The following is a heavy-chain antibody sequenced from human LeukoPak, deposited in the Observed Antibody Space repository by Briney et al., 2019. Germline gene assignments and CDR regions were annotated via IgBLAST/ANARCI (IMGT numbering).Heavy chain of an antibody. CDR3: AKEGYSSTWNADFDF. CDR1: GFSFRSSW. D-gene: IGHD6-13*01. Sequence: PGGSLRLSCAASGFSFRSSWMHWVRQAPGRGPVWVSRISSDGTNIRYADSVRGRFTVSRDNAKNTLYLQMNSLRVEDTAVYYCAKEGYSSTWNADFDFGGQGTLVTVSS. J-gene: IGHJ4*02. CDR2: ISSDGTNI. V-gene: IGHV3-74*01.